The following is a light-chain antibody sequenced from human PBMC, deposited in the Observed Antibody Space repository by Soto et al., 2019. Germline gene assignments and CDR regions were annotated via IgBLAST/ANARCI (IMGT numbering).Light chain of an antibody. CDR1: QSLLHSNGYNY. Sequence: DIVMTQSPLSLPVTPGEPASISCRSSQSLLHSNGYNYLDWYLQKPGQSPQLLIYLGSNRASGVPARCSGSGSGTDFTLKISRVEAEDVGVYYCMQALQPAFGPGTKVDIK. CDR3: MQALQPA. V-gene: IGKV2-28*01. J-gene: IGKJ3*01. CDR2: LGS.